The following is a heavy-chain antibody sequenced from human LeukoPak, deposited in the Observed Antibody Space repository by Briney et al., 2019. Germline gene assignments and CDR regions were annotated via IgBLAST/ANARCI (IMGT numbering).Heavy chain of an antibody. V-gene: IGHV3-13*01. D-gene: IGHD3-22*01. CDR3: ARGVSYYYDNSGHPGWCLDL. J-gene: IGHJ2*01. Sequence: PGGSLRLSCAVSGFTFNYYDMHWVRQAPGKRLEWVSAIRTTGDTHYPDSVKGRFAMSREDAKNSVHLQMNTLRAGDTAVYYCARGVSYYYDNSGHPGWCLDLWGRGTLVTVSS. CDR1: GFTFNYYD. CDR2: IRTTGDT.